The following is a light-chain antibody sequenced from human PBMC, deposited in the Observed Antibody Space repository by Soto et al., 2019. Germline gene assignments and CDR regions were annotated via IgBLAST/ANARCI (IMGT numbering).Light chain of an antibody. CDR1: SSDVGGYNY. Sequence: QSALTQPRSVSGSPGQSVTISCTGTSSDVGGYNYVSWYQQHPGKAPKLMIYDVSKRPSGVPDRFSGSKSGNTASLTISGLQAEDEAEYYCCSYAGSYTEVFGGGTKLIVL. V-gene: IGLV2-11*01. J-gene: IGLJ2*01. CDR2: DVS. CDR3: CSYAGSYTEV.